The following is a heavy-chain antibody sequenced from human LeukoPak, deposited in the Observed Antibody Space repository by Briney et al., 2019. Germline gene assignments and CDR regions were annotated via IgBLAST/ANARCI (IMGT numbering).Heavy chain of an antibody. J-gene: IGHJ4*02. V-gene: IGHV1-18*04. D-gene: IGHD6-6*01. Sequence: ASVKVSCKASGYTFTGYYMHWVRQAPGQGLEWMGWISAYNGNTNYAQKLQGRVTMTTDTSTSTAYMELRSLRSDDTAVYYCARGGYSSSSGMNYFDYWGQGTLVTVSS. CDR2: ISAYNGNT. CDR3: ARGGYSSSSGMNYFDY. CDR1: GYTFTGYY.